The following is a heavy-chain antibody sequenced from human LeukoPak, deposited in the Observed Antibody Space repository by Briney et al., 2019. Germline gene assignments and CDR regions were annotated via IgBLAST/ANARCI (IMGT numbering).Heavy chain of an antibody. V-gene: IGHV4-4*02. Sequence: SGTLSLTCAVSGGSISSSNWWSWVRQPPGKGLEWIGEIYHSGSTNYNPSLKSRVTISVDTSKNQFSLKLTSVTAADTAVYYCALGNCPTTSCYPGVAFDIWGQGTVVTVSS. CDR1: GGSISSSNW. CDR2: IYHSGST. CDR3: ALGNCPTTSCYPGVAFDI. J-gene: IGHJ3*02. D-gene: IGHD2-2*01.